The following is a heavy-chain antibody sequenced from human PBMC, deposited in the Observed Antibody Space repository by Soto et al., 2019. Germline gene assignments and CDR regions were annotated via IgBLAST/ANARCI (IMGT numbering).Heavy chain of an antibody. Sequence: GGSLRLSCAASGFTFSSYAMSWVRQAPGKGLEWVSAISGSGGSTYYADSVKGRFTISRDNSKNTLYLQMNSLRAEDTAVYYCAKAAETLIAARRLAPFDYWGQGTLVTVSS. J-gene: IGHJ4*02. V-gene: IGHV3-23*01. CDR3: AKAAETLIAARRLAPFDY. D-gene: IGHD6-6*01. CDR1: GFTFSSYA. CDR2: ISGSGGST.